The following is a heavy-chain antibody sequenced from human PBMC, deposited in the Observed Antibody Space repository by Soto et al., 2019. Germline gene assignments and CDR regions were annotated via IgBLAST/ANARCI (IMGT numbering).Heavy chain of an antibody. V-gene: IGHV1-69*13. CDR2: IIPIFGTA. D-gene: IGHD2-2*01. CDR1: GGTFSSYA. J-gene: IGHJ5*02. Sequence: SVKVSCKASGGTFSSYAISWVRQAPGQGLEWMGGIIPIFGTANYAQKFQGRVTITADESTSTAYMELSSLRSEDTAVYYCARGGVVVPAAIRWFDPWGQGTLVTVSS. CDR3: ARGGVVVPAAIRWFDP.